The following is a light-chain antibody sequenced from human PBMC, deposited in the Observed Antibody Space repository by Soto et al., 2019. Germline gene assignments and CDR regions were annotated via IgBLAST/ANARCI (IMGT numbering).Light chain of an antibody. J-gene: IGKJ2*01. CDR3: QQYNSYSRT. CDR2: DSS. V-gene: IGKV1-5*01. Sequence: DIQMTQSPSTLSASVGDRVTITCRASQNIGRWLAWYQQKPGKAPKVLIYDSSSLESGVPSRFSGSGSGTEFTLTINSLQPDDVATYYCQQYNSYSRTLGQGTKVDIK. CDR1: QNIGRW.